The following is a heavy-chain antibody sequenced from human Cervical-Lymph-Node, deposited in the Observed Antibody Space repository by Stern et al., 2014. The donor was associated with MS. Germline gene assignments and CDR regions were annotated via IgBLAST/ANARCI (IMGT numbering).Heavy chain of an antibody. D-gene: IGHD6-19*01. CDR1: GFSLSTSGVG. Sequence: ESGPTLVKPTQTLTLTCTFSGFSLSTSGVGVGWIRQPPGKALEWLALIYWDDDKRYSPSLKSRLTITKDTSKNQVVLTMTNMDPVDTATYYCAHRRVAVAGSYFDYWGQGTLVTVSS. CDR3: AHRRVAVAGSYFDY. V-gene: IGHV2-5*02. CDR2: IYWDDDK. J-gene: IGHJ4*02.